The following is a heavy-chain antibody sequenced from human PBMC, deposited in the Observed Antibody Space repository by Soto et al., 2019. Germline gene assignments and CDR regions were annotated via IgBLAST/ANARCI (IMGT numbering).Heavy chain of an antibody. CDR1: GFKFSNYA. CDR3: AKDRRAGGNSAFYFDF. D-gene: IGHD3-16*01. J-gene: IGHJ4*02. CDR2: ISATGGGT. Sequence: PGGSLRLSCAASGFKFSNYAMSWVRQAPGKGLEWVSLISATGGGTYYADSVKGRFTISRDNSHNTLYLQVHSLTAEDTAAYYFAKDRRAGGNSAFYFDFWGQGAQVTVSS. V-gene: IGHV3-23*01.